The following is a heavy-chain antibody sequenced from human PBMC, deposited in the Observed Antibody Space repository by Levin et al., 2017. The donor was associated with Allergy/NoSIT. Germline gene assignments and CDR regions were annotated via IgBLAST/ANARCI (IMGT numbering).Heavy chain of an antibody. CDR1: GFTFSSYS. D-gene: IGHD3/OR15-3a*01. Sequence: PGGSLRLSCAASGFTFSSYSMNWVRQAPGKGLEWVSSISSSSSYIYYADSVKGRFTISRDNAKNSLYLQMNSLRAEDTAVYYCARSHDFWDAFDIWGQGTMVTVSS. CDR2: ISSSSSYI. CDR3: ARSHDFWDAFDI. J-gene: IGHJ3*02. V-gene: IGHV3-21*01.